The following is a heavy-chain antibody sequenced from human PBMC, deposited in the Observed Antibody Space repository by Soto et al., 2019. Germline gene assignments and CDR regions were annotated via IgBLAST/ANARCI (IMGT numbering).Heavy chain of an antibody. CDR2: ISGSGDRT. D-gene: IGHD3-3*01. CDR3: ASWRGRYFYYGMDV. J-gene: IGHJ6*02. CDR1: GFTFSSYA. V-gene: IGHV3-23*01. Sequence: EVQLLESGGGLVQPGGSLRLSCAASGFTFSSYAITWVRQAPGKGLEWVSVISGSGDRTYYADSVKGRFTISRDNSKNTLYLQMNSLRAEDTAVYYCASWRGRYFYYGMDVWGQGTTVTVSS.